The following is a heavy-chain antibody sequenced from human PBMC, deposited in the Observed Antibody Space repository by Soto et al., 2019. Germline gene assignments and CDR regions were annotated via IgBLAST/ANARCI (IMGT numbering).Heavy chain of an antibody. CDR2: IYYSGST. J-gene: IGHJ4*02. CDR1: GGSVSSGSYY. Sequence: QVQLQESGPGLVKPSETLSLTCTVSGGSVSSGSYYWSWIRQPPGKGLEWIGYIYYSGSTNYNPSLTSRVTISVDTSKNQFSLKLSSVTAADTAVYYCARVRPAATYYFDYWGQGTLVTVSS. CDR3: ARVRPAATYYFDY. D-gene: IGHD2-2*01. V-gene: IGHV4-61*01.